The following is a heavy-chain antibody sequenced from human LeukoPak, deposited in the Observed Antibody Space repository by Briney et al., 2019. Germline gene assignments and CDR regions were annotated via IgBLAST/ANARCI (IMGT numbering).Heavy chain of an antibody. D-gene: IGHD3-22*01. V-gene: IGHV7-4-1*02. CDR2: INTNTGNP. Sequence: XASGYTFTRYAIDWVRQAPGQGLEWMGWINTNTGNPTYAQGFTGRFVFSLDTSVSTAYLQISSLKAEDTAVYYCARPDDSSNYWGQGTLVTVSS. J-gene: IGHJ4*02. CDR1: GYTFTRYA. CDR3: ARPDDSSNY.